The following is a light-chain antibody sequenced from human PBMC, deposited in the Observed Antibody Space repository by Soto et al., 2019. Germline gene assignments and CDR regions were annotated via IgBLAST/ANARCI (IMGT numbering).Light chain of an antibody. CDR2: EVS. J-gene: IGLJ1*01. V-gene: IGLV2-14*01. Sequence: QSALTQPASVSGSHGQSITISCTGTSSDVGGYNYVSWYQQHPGKAPKLMIYEVSNRPSGVSNRFSGSKSGNTASLTISGLHAEDEADYYCSSYTSSSIDYVFGTGTKLTVL. CDR1: SSDVGGYNY. CDR3: SSYTSSSIDYV.